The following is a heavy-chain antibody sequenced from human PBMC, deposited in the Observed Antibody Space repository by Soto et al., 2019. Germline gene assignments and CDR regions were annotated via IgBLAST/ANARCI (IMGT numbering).Heavy chain of an antibody. Sequence: SVKVSCKASGGTFSSYAISWVRQAPGQGLEWMGGIIPIFGTANYAQKFQGRVTITADESTSTAYMELSSLRSEDTAVYYCASIGYCSSTSCYAAFDIWGQGTMVTVAS. D-gene: IGHD2-2*01. V-gene: IGHV1-69*13. CDR1: GGTFSSYA. J-gene: IGHJ3*02. CDR2: IIPIFGTA. CDR3: ASIGYCSSTSCYAAFDI.